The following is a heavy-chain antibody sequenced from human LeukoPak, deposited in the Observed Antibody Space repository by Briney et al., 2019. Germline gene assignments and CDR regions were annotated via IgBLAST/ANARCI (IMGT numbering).Heavy chain of an antibody. D-gene: IGHD2-2*02. V-gene: IGHV4-38-2*01. CDR2: ISYSGTT. Sequence: SETLSLTCAVSGYSISSGYYWGWIRQPPGKGLAWIWSISYSGTTYYNPSLKSRVTISLDTSKNQFSLRLSSVTAADTAVYYCARLGGYCSSTSCYMWGYNYYYYMDVWGKGTTVTVSS. CDR1: GYSISSGYY. J-gene: IGHJ6*03. CDR3: ARLGGYCSSTSCYMWGYNYYYYMDV.